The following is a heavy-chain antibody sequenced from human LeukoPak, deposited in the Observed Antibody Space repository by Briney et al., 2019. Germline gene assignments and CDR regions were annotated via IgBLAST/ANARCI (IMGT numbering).Heavy chain of an antibody. CDR1: GGSVSSGSYY. Sequence: SETLSLACTVSGGSVSSGSYYWSWIRQPLGKGLEWIGYIYYSGSTNYNPSLKSRVTISVDTSKNQFSLKLSSVTAADTAVYYCAREAGSDGDYTFDYWGQGTLVTVSS. J-gene: IGHJ4*02. V-gene: IGHV4-61*01. D-gene: IGHD4-17*01. CDR3: AREAGSDGDYTFDY. CDR2: IYYSGST.